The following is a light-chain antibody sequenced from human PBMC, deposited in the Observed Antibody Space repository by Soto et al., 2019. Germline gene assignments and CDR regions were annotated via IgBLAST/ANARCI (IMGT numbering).Light chain of an antibody. CDR1: QSINYC. Sequence: DIHMTHSQSSLSASFGYIVTITCRASQSINYCLNWYQHKPGKAPKLLIYAASSLERGVPSRFGGSGSGTDFTLTISGLHPGDFATYYCQQTYNTLWTFGQGTKVDIK. CDR2: AAS. V-gene: IGKV1-39*01. J-gene: IGKJ1*01. CDR3: QQTYNTLWT.